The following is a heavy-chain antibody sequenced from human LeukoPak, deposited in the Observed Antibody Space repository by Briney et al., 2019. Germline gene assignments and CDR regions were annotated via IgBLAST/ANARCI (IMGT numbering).Heavy chain of an antibody. J-gene: IGHJ4*02. Sequence: ASVKVSCKASGYTFTSYGISWVRQAPGQGLEWMGWISAYNGNTNYAQKLQGRVTMTTDTSTSTAYMELRSLRSDDTAVCYCARSPYDFWSGYYTPDYWGQGTLVTVSS. CDR1: GYTFTSYG. V-gene: IGHV1-18*01. CDR3: ARSPYDFWSGYYTPDY. CDR2: ISAYNGNT. D-gene: IGHD3-3*01.